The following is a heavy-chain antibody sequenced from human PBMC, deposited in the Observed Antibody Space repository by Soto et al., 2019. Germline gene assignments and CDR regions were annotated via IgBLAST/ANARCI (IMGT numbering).Heavy chain of an antibody. Sequence: GEALKISCKVSGYSFTSYWIVWVRQMPGKGRDWIVISYPGDSDTRYSPSFQGQVTISADKSISTAYLQWSSLKASDTAMYYCARPESSPASAAAGYLNYGMDVWGQGTTVTVSS. CDR1: GYSFTSYW. CDR2: SYPGDSDT. D-gene: IGHD6-13*01. J-gene: IGHJ6*02. V-gene: IGHV5-51*01. CDR3: ARPESSPASAAAGYLNYGMDV.